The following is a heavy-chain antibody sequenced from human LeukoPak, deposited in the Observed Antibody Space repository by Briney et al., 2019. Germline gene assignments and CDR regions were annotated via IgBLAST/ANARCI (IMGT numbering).Heavy chain of an antibody. D-gene: IGHD5-18*01. CDR3: ARDNVDTAMVMRFFPPDY. Sequence: PGESLRLSCAASGFTFDDYGMSWVRQAPGKGLEWVSGINWNGGSTGYADSVKGRFTISRDNAKNSLYLQMDSLRAEDTALYYCARDNVDTAMVMRFFPPDYWGQGTLVAVSS. V-gene: IGHV3-20*04. CDR2: INWNGGST. J-gene: IGHJ4*02. CDR1: GFTFDDYG.